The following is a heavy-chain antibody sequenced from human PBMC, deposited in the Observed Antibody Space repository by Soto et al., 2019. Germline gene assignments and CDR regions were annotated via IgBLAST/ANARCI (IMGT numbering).Heavy chain of an antibody. Sequence: APVKLSCKASGYTFTSYDINWVRQATGQGLEWMGWMNPNSGNTGYAQKFQGRVTMTRNTSISTAYMELSSLRSEDTAVYYCASHSFWSGYWWYFDLWGRGTLVTVS. D-gene: IGHD3-3*01. CDR1: GYTFTSYD. CDR3: ASHSFWSGYWWYFDL. J-gene: IGHJ2*01. CDR2: MNPNSGNT. V-gene: IGHV1-8*01.